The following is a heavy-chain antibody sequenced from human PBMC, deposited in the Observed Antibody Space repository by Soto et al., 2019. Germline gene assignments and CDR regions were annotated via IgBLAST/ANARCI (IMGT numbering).Heavy chain of an antibody. CDR1: GYTFNSYA. CDR3: ARGPFGRVITMVRGVYFDY. Sequence: GASVKVSCKASGYTFNSYAMHWVRQAPGQRLEWMGWINAGNGNTKYSQKFQGRVTITRDTSASTAYMELSSLRSEDTAVYYCARGPFGRVITMVRGVYFDYWGQGTLVTVSS. V-gene: IGHV1-3*01. J-gene: IGHJ4*02. D-gene: IGHD3-10*01. CDR2: INAGNGNT.